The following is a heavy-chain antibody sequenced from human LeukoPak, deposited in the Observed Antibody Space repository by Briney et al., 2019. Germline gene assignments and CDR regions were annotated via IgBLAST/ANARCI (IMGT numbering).Heavy chain of an antibody. D-gene: IGHD4/OR15-4a*01. Sequence: SGGSLRLSCTVSGFTLSSNSLSSVRQAPGKGLEWVSFIYSDNTHYSDSVKGRFTISRDNSKNTLYLHMNSLRAEDTAVYYCARRAGAYSHPYDYWGQGTLVTVSS. V-gene: IGHV3-53*01. J-gene: IGHJ4*02. CDR3: ARRAGAYSHPYDY. CDR1: GFTLSSNS. CDR2: IYSDNT.